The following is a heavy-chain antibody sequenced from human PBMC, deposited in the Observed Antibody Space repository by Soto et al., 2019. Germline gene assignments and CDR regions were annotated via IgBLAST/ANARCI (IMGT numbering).Heavy chain of an antibody. V-gene: IGHV3-30*19. Sequence: QEHLMESGGAVVQPGRSLRLSCAASGFPFNNYGMHWVRQAPGKGLEWVAFTSYDDDNKYYADSVKGRFTISRDYSTSTLLLQMNWLRPEDTAIYFCTRVDGACNRPVCQRWFDPWGQGALVTVSS. CDR2: TSYDDDNK. D-gene: IGHD6-25*01. CDR3: TRVDGACNRPVCQRWFDP. J-gene: IGHJ5*02. CDR1: GFPFNNYG.